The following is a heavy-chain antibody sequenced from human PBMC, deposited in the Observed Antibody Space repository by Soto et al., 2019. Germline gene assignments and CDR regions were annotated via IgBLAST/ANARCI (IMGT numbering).Heavy chain of an antibody. Sequence: SETLSLTCTVSGGSISSYYWSWIRQPPGKGLEWIGYIYYSGSTNYNPSLKSRVTISVDTSKNQFSLKLSSVTAADTAVYYCARGSGYSGYDGGQLVRGYYFDYWGQGTLVTVSS. CDR1: GGSISSYY. CDR2: IYYSGST. CDR3: ARGSGYSGYDGGQLVRGYYFDY. D-gene: IGHD5-12*01. J-gene: IGHJ4*02. V-gene: IGHV4-59*01.